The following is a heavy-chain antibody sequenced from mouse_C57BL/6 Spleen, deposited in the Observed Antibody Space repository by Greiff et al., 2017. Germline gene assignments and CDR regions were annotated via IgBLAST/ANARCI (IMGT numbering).Heavy chain of an antibody. CDR2: IDPSDSET. CDR3: ARFTTVVAFDY. CDR1: GYTFTSYW. V-gene: IGHV1-52*01. Sequence: VKLQQPGAELVRPGSSVKLSCKASGYTFTSYWMHWVKQRPIQGLEWIGNIDPSDSETHYNQKFKDKATLTVDKSSSTAYMQLSSLTSEDSAVYYCARFTTVVAFDYWGQGTTLTVSS. D-gene: IGHD1-1*01. J-gene: IGHJ2*01.